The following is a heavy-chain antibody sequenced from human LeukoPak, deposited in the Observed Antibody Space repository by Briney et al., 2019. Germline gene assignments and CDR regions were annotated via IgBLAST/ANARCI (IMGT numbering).Heavy chain of an antibody. CDR1: GGSISSYY. CDR2: IYCSGST. Sequence: SETLSLTCTVSGGSISSYYWSWIRQPPGKGLEWTGYIYCSGSTNYNPSLNSRVTISVDTSKNQFSLRLSSVTAADTAIYYCARAVSGRFDYWGQGTLVTVSS. D-gene: IGHD6-19*01. CDR3: ARAVSGRFDY. V-gene: IGHV4-59*08. J-gene: IGHJ4*02.